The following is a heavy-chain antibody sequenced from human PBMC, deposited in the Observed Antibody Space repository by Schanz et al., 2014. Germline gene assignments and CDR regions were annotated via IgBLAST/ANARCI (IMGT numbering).Heavy chain of an antibody. CDR3: ARGPSTGAFDI. V-gene: IGHV1-46*03. CDR2: INPSSGTT. CDR1: GYTFTSYY. Sequence: QVQLVQSGAEVKKPGASVKVSCKASGYTFTSYYIHWVRQAPGQGLEWMGKINPSSGTTRIAQNFQGRLTVTRDTSTSTVYMELSSLRSEDTAVYFCARGPSTGAFDIWGQGTMVTVSS. J-gene: IGHJ3*02.